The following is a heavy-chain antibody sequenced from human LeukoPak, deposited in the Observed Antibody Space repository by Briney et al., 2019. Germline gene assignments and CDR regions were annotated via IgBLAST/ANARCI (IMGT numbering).Heavy chain of an antibody. CDR1: GGTFSSYA. V-gene: IGHV1-69*05. CDR3: ARVGGVGATGIFDY. CDR2: IIPIFGTA. Sequence: SVKVSCKASGGTFSSYAISWVRQAPGQGLEWVGGIIPIFGTANYAQKFQGRVTITTDESSSTAYMELSSLRSEDTAVYYWARVGGVGATGIFDYWGKGPLVTVSS. D-gene: IGHD1-26*01. J-gene: IGHJ4*02.